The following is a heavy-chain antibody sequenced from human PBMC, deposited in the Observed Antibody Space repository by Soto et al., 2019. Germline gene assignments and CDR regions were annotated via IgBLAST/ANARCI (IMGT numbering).Heavy chain of an antibody. Sequence: PSETLSLTFTVSGGSVSSGSYYWSWIRQPPGKGLEWIGCIYYSGSTNYNPSLESRVTISVDTSKNQFSLKLSSVTAADTAVYYCARDASATYYYYYGMDVWGQGTTVTVSS. V-gene: IGHV4-61*01. CDR2: IYYSGST. CDR3: ARDASATYYYYYGMDV. J-gene: IGHJ6*02. D-gene: IGHD6-13*01. CDR1: GGSVSSGSYY.